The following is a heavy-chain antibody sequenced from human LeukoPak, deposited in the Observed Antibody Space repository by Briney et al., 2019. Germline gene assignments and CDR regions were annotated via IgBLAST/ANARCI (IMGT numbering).Heavy chain of an antibody. CDR2: IYYSGST. Sequence: PSETLSLSCTLSGGSISSYYWSWIRQPPGKGLEWIGYIYYSGSTNYNPSLKSRVTISVDTSKNQFSLKLSSVTAADTAVYYCARHSSGWDYFDYWGQGTLVTVSS. V-gene: IGHV4-59*01. CDR3: ARHSSGWDYFDY. CDR1: GGSISSYY. J-gene: IGHJ4*02. D-gene: IGHD6-19*01.